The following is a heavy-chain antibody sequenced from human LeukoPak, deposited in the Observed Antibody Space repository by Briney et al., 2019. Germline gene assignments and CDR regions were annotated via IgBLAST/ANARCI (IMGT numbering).Heavy chain of an antibody. J-gene: IGHJ3*02. CDR2: IYYIGST. CDR1: GGSISSYY. D-gene: IGHD3-22*01. V-gene: IGHV4-59*01. CDR3: ARENYYDSSDGAFDI. Sequence: ASETLSLTCTVSGGSISSYYWSWIRQPPGKGLEWIGYIYYIGSTNYNPSLKGRVTISVDTSKNQFSLKVSSVTAADTAVYYCARENYYDSSDGAFDIWGQGTMVTVSS.